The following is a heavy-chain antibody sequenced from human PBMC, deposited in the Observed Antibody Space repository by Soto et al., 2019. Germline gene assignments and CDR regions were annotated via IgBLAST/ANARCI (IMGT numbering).Heavy chain of an antibody. D-gene: IGHD4-17*01. Sequence: EVQLVESGGGLVKPGGSLRLSCAASGFTFSNAWMSWVRQAPGKGLEWVGRIKSKTDGGTTDYAAPVKGRFTISRDDSKNTLYLQMNSLKTEYTAVYYCTTDGSKTVTTFDVWGQGTTVTVSS. J-gene: IGHJ6*02. CDR1: GFTFSNAW. V-gene: IGHV3-15*01. CDR2: IKSKTDGGTT. CDR3: TTDGSKTVTTFDV.